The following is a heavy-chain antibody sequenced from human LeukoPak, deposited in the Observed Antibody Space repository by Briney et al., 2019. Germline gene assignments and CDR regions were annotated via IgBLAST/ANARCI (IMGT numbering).Heavy chain of an antibody. CDR2: ISGSGGST. D-gene: IGHD2-2*01. CDR1: GFTFSSYA. CDR3: AKDVYCISTTSCYHDVSDI. Sequence: PGGSLRLSCAASGFTFSSYAMSWVRQAPGKGLEWVSAISGSGGSTYYADSVKGRFTISRDNSKNTLYLQMKSLRVEDTAVYYCAKDVYCISTTSCYHDVSDIWGQGTMVTVSS. J-gene: IGHJ3*02. V-gene: IGHV3-23*01.